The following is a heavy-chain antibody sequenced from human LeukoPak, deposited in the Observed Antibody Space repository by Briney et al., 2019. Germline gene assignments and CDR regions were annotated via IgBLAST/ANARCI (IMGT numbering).Heavy chain of an antibody. J-gene: IGHJ4*02. CDR1: GDSVSSYSAA. Sequence: SQTLSLTCAISGDSVSSYSAAWNWIRQSPSRGLEWLGRTYYRSKRYNDYTLSVKSRITINPDTSNKQFSLLLNSVTPEDTAVYYCARGASAMTAFSFDYWGQGTLVTVSS. V-gene: IGHV6-1*01. CDR2: TYYRSKRYN. D-gene: IGHD2-21*02. CDR3: ARGASAMTAFSFDY.